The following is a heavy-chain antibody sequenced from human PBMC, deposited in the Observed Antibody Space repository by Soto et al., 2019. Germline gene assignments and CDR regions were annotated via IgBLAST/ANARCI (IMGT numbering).Heavy chain of an antibody. J-gene: IGHJ6*02. Sequence: GSLRLSCAASGFTFSSYDMHWVRQATGKGLEWVSAIGTAGDTYYPGSVKGRFTISRENAKNSLYLQMNSLRAEDTAVYYCARAPSYYDASSAGYYYYGMDVWGQGTTVTVS. CDR3: ARAPSYYDASSAGYYYYGMDV. D-gene: IGHD3-3*01. V-gene: IGHV3-13*01. CDR2: IGTAGDT. CDR1: GFTFSSYD.